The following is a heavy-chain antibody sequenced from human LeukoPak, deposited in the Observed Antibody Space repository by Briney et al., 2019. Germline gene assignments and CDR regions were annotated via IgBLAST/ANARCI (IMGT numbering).Heavy chain of an antibody. CDR1: GGSISSYY. Sequence: SETLSLTCTVSGGSISSYYWSWIRQPPGKGLEGIGYIYYNGSTNYNPSLKGRVTISVDTSKNQFSLKLSSVTAADTAVYYCARAGYYYDSTRAFDIWGQGTMVTVSS. V-gene: IGHV4-59*01. J-gene: IGHJ3*02. D-gene: IGHD3-22*01. CDR3: ARAGYYYDSTRAFDI. CDR2: IYYNGST.